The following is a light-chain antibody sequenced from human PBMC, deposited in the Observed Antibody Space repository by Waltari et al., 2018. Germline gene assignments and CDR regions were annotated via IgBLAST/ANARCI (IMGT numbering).Light chain of an antibody. CDR3: QVRDSSSDYRV. J-gene: IGLJ3*02. Sequence: SYVLTQAPSVSVAPGQAARITCEGDDIGRKSVHWYQQKPGHAPLLVVYYNRVRPSGIPDRFSGSNSGNTATLTISGVEAGDEADYYCQVRDSSSDYRVFGGGTKLTVL. V-gene: IGLV3-21*02. CDR1: DIGRKS. CDR2: YNR.